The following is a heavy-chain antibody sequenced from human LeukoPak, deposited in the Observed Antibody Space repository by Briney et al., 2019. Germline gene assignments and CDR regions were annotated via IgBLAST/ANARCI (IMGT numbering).Heavy chain of an antibody. CDR3: AKDIGPLTYDYDTSAYSGAFEY. Sequence: GRSLRLSCAAPGFPFDNYAMHWVRQAPGKGLEWVSSISWNSGSIGYVDSVKGRFTISRDNAKNSLYLQMNSLRAEDTALYYCAKDIGPLTYDYDTSAYSGAFEYWGQGTLVTVSS. V-gene: IGHV3-9*01. CDR2: ISWNSGSI. CDR1: GFPFDNYA. D-gene: IGHD3-22*01. J-gene: IGHJ4*02.